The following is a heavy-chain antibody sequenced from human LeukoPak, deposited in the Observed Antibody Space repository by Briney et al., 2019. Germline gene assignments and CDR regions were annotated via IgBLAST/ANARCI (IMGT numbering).Heavy chain of an antibody. CDR1: GFTFSSYE. J-gene: IGHJ4*02. CDR3: ASHAYYFDY. Sequence: GGSLRLSCAASGFTFSSYEMIWVRQAPGKGLEWVSYISSSGTTIYYADSVKGRFTISRDNAKNSLYLQMSSLRAEDTAVYYCASHAYYFDYWGQGSLVTVSS. V-gene: IGHV3-48*03. CDR2: ISSSGTTI.